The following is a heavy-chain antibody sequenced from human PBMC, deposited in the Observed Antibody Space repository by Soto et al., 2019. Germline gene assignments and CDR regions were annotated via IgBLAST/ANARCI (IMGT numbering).Heavy chain of an antibody. CDR2: IIPIFGTA. CDR3: ATTGDFGRCDYYYGMDV. CDR1: GGTFSSYA. J-gene: IGHJ6*02. D-gene: IGHD3-10*01. V-gene: IGHV1-69*13. Sequence: SVKVSCKASGGTFSSYAISWVRQAPGQGLEWMGGIIPIFGTANYAQKFQGRVTITADESTSTAYMELSSLRSEDTAVYYCATTGDFGRCDYYYGMDVWRQGTTVTVSS.